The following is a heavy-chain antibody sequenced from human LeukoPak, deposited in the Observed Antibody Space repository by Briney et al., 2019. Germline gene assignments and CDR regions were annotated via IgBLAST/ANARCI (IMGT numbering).Heavy chain of an antibody. V-gene: IGHV3-30*02. Sequence: GGSLRLSCAASGFTFSSYGMHWVRQAPGKGLEWVAFLRYDGSNKYYADSVKGRFTISRDNAKNSLYLQMNSLRAEDTAVYYCARVGRYYYDSSGFSYFGYWGQGTLVTVSS. CDR3: ARVGRYYYDSSGFSYFGY. J-gene: IGHJ4*02. CDR1: GFTFSSYG. CDR2: LRYDGSNK. D-gene: IGHD3-22*01.